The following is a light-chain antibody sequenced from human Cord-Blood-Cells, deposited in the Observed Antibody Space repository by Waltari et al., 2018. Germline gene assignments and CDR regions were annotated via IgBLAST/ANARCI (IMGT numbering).Light chain of an antibody. V-gene: IGKV3-20*01. CDR2: GAS. CDR3: QQYDSTPPRT. Sequence: IVWSQFPVTLSLSSGARATLSCRASKRVSSSYLAWYQKKPGQAPRLLIYGASSRATGIPDRFSGSGSGTDFTLTISSLEPEDFAVYYCQQYDSTPPRTFGGGTKVEIK. J-gene: IGKJ4*01. CDR1: KRVSSSY.